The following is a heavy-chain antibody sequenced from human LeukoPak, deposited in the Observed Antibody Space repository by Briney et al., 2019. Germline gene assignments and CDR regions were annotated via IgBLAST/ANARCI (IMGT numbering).Heavy chain of an antibody. CDR1: GYSVTSYW. CDR2: IYPGDSDT. CDR3: ARLMRDFWGGDYTAVSDY. D-gene: IGHD3-3*01. V-gene: IGHV5-51*01. J-gene: IGHJ4*02. Sequence: GESLKISREGSGYSVTSYWIGWVRPMPGKGLEWMGIIYPGDSDTRYNPSFQGQVPISADKPISTAYLQWSSLKASDTAMYYCARLMRDFWGGDYTAVSDYWGQGTLVTVSS.